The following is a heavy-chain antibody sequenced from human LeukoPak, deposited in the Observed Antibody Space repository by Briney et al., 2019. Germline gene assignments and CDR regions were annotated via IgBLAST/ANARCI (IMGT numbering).Heavy chain of an antibody. V-gene: IGHV4-39*07. D-gene: IGHD2-15*01. CDR3: ARGKPYRGYCSGGSCYPLRWFDP. CDR2: IYYGGST. Sequence: SETLSLTCTVSGGSISSSSYYWGWIRQPPGKGLEWIGNIYYGGSTYYNPSLKSRVTISVDTSKNQFSLKLSSVTAADTAVYYCARGKPYRGYCSGGSCYPLRWFDPWGQGTLVTVSS. J-gene: IGHJ5*02. CDR1: GGSISSSSYY.